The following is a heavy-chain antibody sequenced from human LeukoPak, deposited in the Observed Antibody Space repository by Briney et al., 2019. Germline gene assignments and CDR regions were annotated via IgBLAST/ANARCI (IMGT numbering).Heavy chain of an antibody. CDR1: GFTFSRYW. CDR3: ARDASGFYYTSGVIED. J-gene: IGHJ4*02. Sequence: GGSLRLSCAASGFTFSRYWMSWVRQAPGKGLEWVANIKQDEIEKYFVDSVKGRFTLSRENAKNSLYLQMNSLRAEDTAVYYCARDASGFYYTSGVIEDWGWGTLVTVSS. D-gene: IGHD3-22*01. CDR2: IKQDEIEK. V-gene: IGHV3-7*01.